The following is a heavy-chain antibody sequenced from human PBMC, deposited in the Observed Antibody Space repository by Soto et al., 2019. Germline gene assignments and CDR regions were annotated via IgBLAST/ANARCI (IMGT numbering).Heavy chain of an antibody. Sequence: ASVKVSCKTSGYIFTSYGVAWVRQAPGQGLEWMGWVIAYNYDTTYAQNVQGRVTMTTDTSTSTAYMDLTSLRSEDTAVYYCARVWVGGYYDSSGILRNDAFDIWGQGTMVTVSS. J-gene: IGHJ3*02. D-gene: IGHD3-22*01. V-gene: IGHV1-18*01. CDR1: GYIFTSYG. CDR2: VIAYNYDT. CDR3: ARVWVGGYYDSSGILRNDAFDI.